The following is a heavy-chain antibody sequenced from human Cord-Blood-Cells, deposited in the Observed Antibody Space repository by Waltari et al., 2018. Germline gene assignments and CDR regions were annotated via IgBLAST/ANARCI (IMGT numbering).Heavy chain of an antibody. J-gene: IGHJ3*02. V-gene: IGHV1-2*02. CDR3: ARVKRAVDAFDI. Sequence: QVQLVQSGAEVKKPGASVKVSCKASGYTFTGYYMHWVRQAPGKGVEWRGGIKPERGGTSDAQKCQGRGSMTGDRSISTAYMGLSRRRSGDTAVYYWARVKRAVDAFDIWGQGTMVTVSS. CDR1: GYTFTGYY. D-gene: IGHD2-21*01. CDR2: IKPERGGT.